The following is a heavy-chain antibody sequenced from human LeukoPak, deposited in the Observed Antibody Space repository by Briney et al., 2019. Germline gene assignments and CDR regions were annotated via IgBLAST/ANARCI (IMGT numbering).Heavy chain of an antibody. J-gene: IGHJ3*01. Sequence: GGSLRLSCAASGFTFTSYAMHWVRQAPGKGLEWMAVAWQHGTDTAYADSVKGRFTISRDNSKNTLFLQMDSLRAEDTAIYYCAREWSAFDFWGQGTMVTVSS. CDR1: GFTFTSYA. CDR3: AREWSAFDF. D-gene: IGHD2-15*01. V-gene: IGHV3-33*01. CDR2: AWQHGTDT.